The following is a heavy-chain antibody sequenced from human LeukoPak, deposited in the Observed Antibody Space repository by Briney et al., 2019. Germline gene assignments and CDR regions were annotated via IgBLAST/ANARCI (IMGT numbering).Heavy chain of an antibody. V-gene: IGHV3-48*01. CDR2: ISSSGSTI. Sequence: GGSLRLSCAASGFTFRNYKMNWVRQAPGKGLEWVSYISSSGSTIYYADSVKGRFTISRDNSKNTLYLRMNGLRAEDTAVYYCARVYGSGSSLADYWGQGTLVTVSS. CDR1: GFTFRNYK. CDR3: ARVYGSGSSLADY. J-gene: IGHJ4*02. D-gene: IGHD3-10*01.